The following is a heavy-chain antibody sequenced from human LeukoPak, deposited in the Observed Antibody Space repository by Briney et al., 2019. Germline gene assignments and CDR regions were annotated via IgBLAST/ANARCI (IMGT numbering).Heavy chain of an antibody. J-gene: IGHJ4*02. CDR1: GGSISSGGYY. V-gene: IGHV4-31*03. D-gene: IGHD3-22*01. Sequence: SETLSLTCTVSGGSISSGGYYWSWIRQHPGTGLEWIGYIYYSGSTYYNPSLKSRVTISVDTSKNQFSLKLSSVTAADTAVYYCVSFYGSGYWSWDYFDYWGQGTLVTVSS. CDR2: IYYSGST. CDR3: VSFYGSGYWSWDYFDY.